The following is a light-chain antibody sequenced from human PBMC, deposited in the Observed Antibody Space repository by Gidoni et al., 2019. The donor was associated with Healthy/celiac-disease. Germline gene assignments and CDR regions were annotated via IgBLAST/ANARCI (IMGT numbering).Light chain of an antibody. V-gene: IGLV3-1*01. CDR3: QAWDSSTAHYV. Sequence: SYALTQPPSVSVSPGQTASITCSGDKLGDKYACWYQPKPGQSPVLVIYQDSKRPSGIPERFSGSNSGNTATLTISGTQAMDEADYYCQAWDSSTAHYVFGTGTKVTVL. CDR1: KLGDKY. CDR2: QDS. J-gene: IGLJ1*01.